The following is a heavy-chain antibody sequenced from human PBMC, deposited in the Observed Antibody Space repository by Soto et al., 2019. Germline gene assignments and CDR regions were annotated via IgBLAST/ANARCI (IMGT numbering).Heavy chain of an antibody. V-gene: IGHV3-30-3*01. CDR1: GFTFSSYA. J-gene: IGHJ6*02. D-gene: IGHD3-9*01. CDR3: ARERAYYYILTGFEVGYGMDV. CDR2: ISYDGSNK. Sequence: QVQLVESGGGVVQPGRSLRLSCAASGFTFSSYAMHWVRQAPGKGLEWVAVISYDGSNKYYADSVKGRFTISRDNSKNTLYLQMNSLRAEDTAVYYCARERAYYYILTGFEVGYGMDVWGQGTTVTVSS.